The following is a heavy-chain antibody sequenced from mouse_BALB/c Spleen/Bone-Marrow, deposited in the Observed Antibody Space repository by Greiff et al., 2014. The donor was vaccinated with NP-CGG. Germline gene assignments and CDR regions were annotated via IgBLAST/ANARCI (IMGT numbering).Heavy chain of an antibody. CDR2: IRNKANGYTT. Sequence: DVMLVESGGGLVQPGGSLRLSCATSGFTFTDYYMNWVRQPPGKALEWLGFIRNKANGYTTEYSASVKGRFTISRDNSQNIPYLQMNTLRAEDSATYYCARDKGRVFFDYWGQGTTLTVSS. V-gene: IGHV7-3*02. CDR1: GFTFTDYY. CDR3: ARDKGRVFFDY. J-gene: IGHJ2*01.